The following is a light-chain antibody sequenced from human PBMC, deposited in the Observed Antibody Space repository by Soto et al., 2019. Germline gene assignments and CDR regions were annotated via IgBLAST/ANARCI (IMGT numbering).Light chain of an antibody. J-gene: IGLJ2*01. Sequence: QAVVTQPPSASGTPGQRVTISCSGSSSNIGSNTVNWYQQLPGTAPKLLIYSNNQRPSGVPDRFSCSKSGTSASLAFSGLQSEDEADDYCAAWDDSLNGVVFGGGTKLTVL. CDR1: SSNIGSNT. CDR2: SNN. V-gene: IGLV1-44*01. CDR3: AAWDDSLNGVV.